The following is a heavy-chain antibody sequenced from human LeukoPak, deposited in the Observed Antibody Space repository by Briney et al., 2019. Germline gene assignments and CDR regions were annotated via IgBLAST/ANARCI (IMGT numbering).Heavy chain of an antibody. CDR1: GFTFSSYE. V-gene: IGHV3-48*03. J-gene: IGHJ4*02. D-gene: IGHD3-22*01. Sequence: GGSLRLSCAASGFTFSSYEMNWVRQAPGRGLEWVSYISSSGSTIYYADSVKGRFTISRDNAKNSLYLQMNSLRAEDTAVYYCARGPQGGYDSSGYSPPPRYFDYWGQGVLVTVSS. CDR3: ARGPQGGYDSSGYSPPPRYFDY. CDR2: ISSSGSTI.